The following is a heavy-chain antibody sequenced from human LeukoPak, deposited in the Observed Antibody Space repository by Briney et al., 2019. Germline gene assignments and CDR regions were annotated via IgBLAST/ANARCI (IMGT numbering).Heavy chain of an antibody. J-gene: IGHJ4*02. D-gene: IGHD6-19*01. CDR2: ISSSSSYI. CDR3: ARDGDSSGWFYFDY. V-gene: IGHV3-21*01. CDR1: GFTFSSYS. Sequence: PGGSLRLSCAASGFTFSSYSMNWVRQAPGKGLEWVSSISSSSSYIYYADSVKGRFTISRDNAKNSLYLRMNSLRAEDTAVYYCARDGDSSGWFYFDYWGQGTLVTVSS.